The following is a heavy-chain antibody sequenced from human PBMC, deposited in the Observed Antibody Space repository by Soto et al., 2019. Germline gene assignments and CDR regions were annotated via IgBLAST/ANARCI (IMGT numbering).Heavy chain of an antibody. CDR3: ARCRGATYYSGMGG. CDR2: ITGSSGST. V-gene: IGHV3-23*01. Sequence: GGSLRLSCAASAITFSSYIMNWVRQAPGNGLEWVSGITGSSGSTYSADSVKGRFTISRDNSNNTLYLQMNSLRAEDTAVYYCARCRGATYYSGMGGWGQESTVTVSS. CDR1: AITFSSYI. J-gene: IGHJ6*02. D-gene: IGHD1-26*01.